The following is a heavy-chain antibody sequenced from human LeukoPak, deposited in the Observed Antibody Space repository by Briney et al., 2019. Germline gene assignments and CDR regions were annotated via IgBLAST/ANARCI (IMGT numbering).Heavy chain of an antibody. CDR3: ARWLRRYCSSTSCASFDY. CDR2: INHSGST. V-gene: IGHV4-34*01. CDR1: GGSFSGYY. Sequence: PSETLPLTCAVYGGSFSGYYWSWIRPPPGKGLEWIGEINHSGSTNYNPSLKSRATISVDTSKNQLSLKLSSVTAADTAVYYCARWLRRYCSSTSCASFDYWGQGTLVTVSS. D-gene: IGHD2-2*01. J-gene: IGHJ4*02.